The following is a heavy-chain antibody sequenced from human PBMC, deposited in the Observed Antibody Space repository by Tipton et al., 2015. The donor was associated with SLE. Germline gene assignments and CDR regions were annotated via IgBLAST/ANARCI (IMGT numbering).Heavy chain of an antibody. CDR2: ISWNSGSI. J-gene: IGHJ4*02. CDR1: GFTFDDYA. D-gene: IGHD4-17*01. V-gene: IGHV3-9*01. Sequence: SLRLSCAASGFTFDDYAMHWVRQAPGKGLEWVSGISWNSGSIGYADSVKGRFTISRDSAKNSLYLQMNSLRAEDTALYYCARRHGDLYYFDYWGQGTLVTVST. CDR3: ARRHGDLYYFDY.